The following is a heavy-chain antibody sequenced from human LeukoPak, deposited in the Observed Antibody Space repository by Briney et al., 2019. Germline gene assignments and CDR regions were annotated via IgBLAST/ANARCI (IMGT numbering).Heavy chain of an antibody. CDR3: ARRVVGATTWSGFDY. Sequence: SVKVSCKASGYTFTNNYLHWVRQAPGQGLEWMGGIIPIFGTANYAQKFQGRVTITADESTSTAYMELSSLRSEDTAVYYCARRVVGATTWSGFDYWGQGTLVTVSS. CDR1: GYTFTNNY. D-gene: IGHD1-26*01. V-gene: IGHV1-69*13. CDR2: IIPIFGTA. J-gene: IGHJ4*02.